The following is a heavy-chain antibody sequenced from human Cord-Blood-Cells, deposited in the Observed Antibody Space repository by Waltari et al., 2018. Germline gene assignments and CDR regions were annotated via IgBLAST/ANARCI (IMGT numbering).Heavy chain of an antibody. CDR3: ASWGGYDILTGYYAFDI. D-gene: IGHD3-9*01. CDR1: GGTFSSYD. V-gene: IGHV1-69*01. J-gene: IGHJ3*02. Sequence: QVQLVQSGAEVKKPGSSVKVSCKASGGTFSSYDISWVRQAPGQGLEWMAGIIPIFGTANYAQKFQGRVTITADESTSTAYMELSSLRSEDTAVYYCASWGGYDILTGYYAFDIWGQGTMVTVSS. CDR2: IIPIFGTA.